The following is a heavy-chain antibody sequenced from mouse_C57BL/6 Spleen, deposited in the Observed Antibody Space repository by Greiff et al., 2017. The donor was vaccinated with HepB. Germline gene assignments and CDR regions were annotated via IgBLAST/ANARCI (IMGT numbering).Heavy chain of an antibody. CDR3: ARRDYYGSHYYAMDY. Sequence: QVQLQQSGAELARPGASVKLSCKASGYTFTSYGISWVKQRTGQGLEWIGEIYPRSGNTYYNEKFKGKATLTADKSSSTAYMELRSLTSEDSAVYFWARRDYYGSHYYAMDYWGQGTSVTVSS. CDR2: IYPRSGNT. J-gene: IGHJ4*01. CDR1: GYTFTSYG. V-gene: IGHV1-81*01. D-gene: IGHD1-1*01.